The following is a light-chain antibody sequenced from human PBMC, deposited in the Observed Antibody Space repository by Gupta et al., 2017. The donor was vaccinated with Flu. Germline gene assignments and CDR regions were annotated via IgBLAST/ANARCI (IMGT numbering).Light chain of an antibody. CDR3: QQSYNTPLFT. CDR1: ESISTY. Sequence: SSQSASVGDRVTITGRASESISTYLNWDPQKPGKATKLLIYAASSLQSGVPSRFSGSGSGTDFTLTISSLQPEDFATYVGQQSYNTPLFTFGPGTKVDI. V-gene: IGKV1-39*01. J-gene: IGKJ3*01. CDR2: AAS.